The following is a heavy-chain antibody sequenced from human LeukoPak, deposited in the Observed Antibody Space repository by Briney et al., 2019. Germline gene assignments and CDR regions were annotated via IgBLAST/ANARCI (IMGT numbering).Heavy chain of an antibody. CDR2: IYRYGINA. CDR1: GFTFSSYW. Sequence: GGSLRLSCTPSGFTFSSYWMFCVRQAPGKGRVCLSRIYRYGINATYADSVQRRFTVSRDNAKNTLYLQMNSLRAEDTAVYYCARSANWACDYWGQGTLLTVSS. J-gene: IGHJ4*02. CDR3: ARSANWACDY. D-gene: IGHD7-27*01. V-gene: IGHV3-74*01.